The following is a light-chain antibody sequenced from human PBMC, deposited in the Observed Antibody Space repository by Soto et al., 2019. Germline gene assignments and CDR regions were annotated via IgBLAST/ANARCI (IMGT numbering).Light chain of an antibody. V-gene: IGLV6-57*04. CDR3: QSYDSSNPV. Sequence: NFMLTQPHSVSESPGKTVTISCTRSSGSIASNYVQWYQQRPGSAPTTVMYEDNQRPSGVPDRYSGSIDSSSNSASLTISGLMTEDEADYYCQSYDSSNPVFGGGTQLTVL. CDR2: EDN. J-gene: IGLJ7*01. CDR1: SGSIASNY.